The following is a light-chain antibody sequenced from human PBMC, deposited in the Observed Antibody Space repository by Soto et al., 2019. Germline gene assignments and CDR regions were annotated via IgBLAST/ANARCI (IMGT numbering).Light chain of an antibody. Sequence: EIVMTQSPATLSVSPGERATLSCRASQSVSNNLAWYQKKPGQAPRLLIYSASTRATGIPARFSGSGSGTEFTLTISSLQSEDFAFYYCQQSNNWRTFGKGPRVDIK. V-gene: IGKV3-15*01. CDR1: QSVSNN. CDR2: SAS. J-gene: IGKJ1*01. CDR3: QQSNNWRT.